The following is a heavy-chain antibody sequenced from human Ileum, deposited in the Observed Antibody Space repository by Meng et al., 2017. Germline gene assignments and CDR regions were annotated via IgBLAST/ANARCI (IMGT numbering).Heavy chain of an antibody. CDR2: RSTDESSK. V-gene: IGHV3-30*02. CDR1: GLLLIASV. Sequence: QMHSVESGGALVQHGSALALPRAASGLLLIASVMHWGRQEPGKGLEWVAFRSTDESSKYNEDPVKGRFIISRENYKNTVSLQMDSLRVEDTAVYYCARDKGVTSLDTWGQGTLVTVSS. D-gene: IGHD3-10*01. J-gene: IGHJ5*02. CDR3: ARDKGVTSLDT.